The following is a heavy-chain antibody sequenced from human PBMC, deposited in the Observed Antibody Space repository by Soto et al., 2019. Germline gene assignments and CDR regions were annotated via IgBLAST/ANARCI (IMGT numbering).Heavy chain of an antibody. CDR2: INSDGSST. CDR1: GFTFSSYW. V-gene: IGHV3-74*01. Sequence: EVQLVESGGGLVQPGGSQRLSCAASGFTFSSYWMHWVRQAPGKGLVWVSRINSDGSSTSYADSVKGRFTISRDNAKNTLYLQMNSLRAEGTAVYYCARDQGYCSGGSCYVAGYWGQGTLVTVSS. CDR3: ARDQGYCSGGSCYVAGY. J-gene: IGHJ4*02. D-gene: IGHD2-15*01.